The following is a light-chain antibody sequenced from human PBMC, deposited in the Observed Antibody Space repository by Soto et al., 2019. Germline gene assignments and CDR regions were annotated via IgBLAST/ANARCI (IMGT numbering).Light chain of an antibody. J-gene: IGKJ2*01. CDR2: AAS. V-gene: IGKV1-39*01. CDR1: QSISSY. Sequence: DIQMTQSPSSLSASVGDRVTITCRASQSISSYLNWYQQKPGKAPKVLIYAASGLHSGVPSRFSGSGSGTDFTLTISSLQPEDFAIYYCQQSYNTPYTFGPGTKLEIK. CDR3: QQSYNTPYT.